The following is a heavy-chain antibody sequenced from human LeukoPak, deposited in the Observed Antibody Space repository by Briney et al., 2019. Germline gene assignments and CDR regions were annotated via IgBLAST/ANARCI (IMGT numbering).Heavy chain of an antibody. CDR3: ARAAARYCTNGVCLTHYFDY. V-gene: IGHV4-39*07. CDR2: IYYSGST. D-gene: IGHD2-8*01. J-gene: IGHJ4*02. CDR1: GGSISSSSYY. Sequence: SETLSLTCTVSGGSISSSSYYWGWIRQPPGKGLEWIGSIYYSGSTYYNPSLKSRVTISVDTSKNQFSLKLSSVTAADTAVYYCARAAARYCTNGVCLTHYFDYWGQGTPVTVSS.